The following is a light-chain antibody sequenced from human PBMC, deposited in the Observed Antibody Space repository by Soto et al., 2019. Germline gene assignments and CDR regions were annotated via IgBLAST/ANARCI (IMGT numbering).Light chain of an antibody. CDR3: QQSYSSTWT. V-gene: IGKV1-12*01. CDR2: AAS. Sequence: DIQVTQSPSSVSASVGDRVSITCRASQDIAGYLAWYQHKPGRAPELLIRAASSLQSGVPSRFSGSGSGTEFTLTISGLQREDFAIYYCQQSYSSTWTFGQGTKVDIK. CDR1: QDIAGY. J-gene: IGKJ1*01.